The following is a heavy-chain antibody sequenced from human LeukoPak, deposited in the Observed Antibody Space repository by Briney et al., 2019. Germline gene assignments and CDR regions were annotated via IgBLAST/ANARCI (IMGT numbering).Heavy chain of an antibody. D-gene: IGHD5-18*01. CDR2: IIPILGIA. CDR3: VKDTAMASNTFDY. J-gene: IGHJ4*02. V-gene: IGHV1-69*04. Sequence: SVKVSCKASGGTFSSYAISWVRQAPGQGLEWMGRIIPILGIANYAQKFQGRVTITADKSTSTAYMELSSLRSEDTAVYYCVKDTAMASNTFDYWGQGTLVTVPS. CDR1: GGTFSSYA.